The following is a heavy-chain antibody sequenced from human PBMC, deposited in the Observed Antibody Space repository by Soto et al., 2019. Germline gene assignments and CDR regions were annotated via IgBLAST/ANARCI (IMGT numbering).Heavy chain of an antibody. D-gene: IGHD4-17*01. Sequence: QVQLVESGGGVVQPGRSLRLSCAASGFTFSSYGMHWVRQAPGKGLEWVAVISYDGSNKYYADSVKGRFTISRDNSKNTLYLQMNSLRAEDTAVYYCATHYEYWGQGTLVPVSS. CDR1: GFTFSSYG. CDR2: ISYDGSNK. J-gene: IGHJ4*02. V-gene: IGHV3-30*03. CDR3: ATHYEY.